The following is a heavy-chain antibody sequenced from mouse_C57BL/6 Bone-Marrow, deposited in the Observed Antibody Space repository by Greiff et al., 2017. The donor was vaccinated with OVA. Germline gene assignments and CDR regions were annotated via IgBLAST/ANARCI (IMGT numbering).Heavy chain of an antibody. Sequence: VMLVESGPGLVQPSQSLSITCTVSGFSLTSYGVHWVRQSPGKGLEWLGVIWSGGSTDYNAAFISRLSISKDNSKSQVFCKMNSLQADDTAIYYCARPPYYGSSYWYFDVWGTGTTVTVSS. CDR2: IWSGGST. J-gene: IGHJ1*03. D-gene: IGHD1-1*01. CDR1: GFSLTSYG. V-gene: IGHV2-2*01. CDR3: ARPPYYGSSYWYFDV.